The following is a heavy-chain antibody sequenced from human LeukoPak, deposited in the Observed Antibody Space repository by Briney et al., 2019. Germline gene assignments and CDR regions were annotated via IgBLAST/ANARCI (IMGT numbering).Heavy chain of an antibody. CDR1: GFTFSSYS. V-gene: IGHV3-48*01. J-gene: IGHJ4*02. CDR3: AKEERPIVVIAAAIIDY. CDR2: ISSSSSTI. D-gene: IGHD2-2*01. Sequence: GGSLRLSCAASGFTFSSYSMNWVRQAPGKGLEWVSYISSSSSTIYYADSVKGRFTISRDNAKNSLYLQMNSLRAEDTAVYYCAKEERPIVVIAAAIIDYWGQGTLVTVSS.